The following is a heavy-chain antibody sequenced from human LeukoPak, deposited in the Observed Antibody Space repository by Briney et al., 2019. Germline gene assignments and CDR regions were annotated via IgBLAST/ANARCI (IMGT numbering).Heavy chain of an antibody. CDR1: GFTSSSYW. CDR2: ISNNGGYT. J-gene: IGHJ4*02. Sequence: GGSLRLSCAASGFTSSSYWMSWVRQAPGKGLEWVSAISNNGGYTYYADSVQGRFTISRDNSKSTLCLQMNSLRAEDTAVYYCAKQLGYCSDGSCYFPYWGQGTLVTVSS. CDR3: AKQLGYCSDGSCYFPY. V-gene: IGHV3-23*01. D-gene: IGHD2-15*01.